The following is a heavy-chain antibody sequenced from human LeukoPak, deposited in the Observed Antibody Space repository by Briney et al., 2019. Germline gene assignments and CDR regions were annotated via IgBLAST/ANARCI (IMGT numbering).Heavy chain of an antibody. Sequence: GGSLRLSCTASGFTFSGFSKHWVRQAPGQGLEWLSYISTSSRSTYYADSVKGRFTISRDNAKNTLFLDMHSLRPGDSAVYYCARSAVRGVACDYWGQGTLLTVSS. CDR1: GFTFSGFS. CDR3: ARSAVRGVACDY. D-gene: IGHD3-10*01. J-gene: IGHJ4*02. CDR2: ISTSSRST. V-gene: IGHV3-48*01.